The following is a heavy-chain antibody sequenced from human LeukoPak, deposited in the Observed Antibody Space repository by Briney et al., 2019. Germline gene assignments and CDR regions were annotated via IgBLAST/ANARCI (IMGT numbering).Heavy chain of an antibody. CDR3: ATHSYGYGGLHDAFDI. Sequence: SETLSLTCTVSGGSISSYYWSWIRQPPGKGLEWIGYIYYSGSTNYNPSLKSRVTISIDTSKNQFSLKLSSVTAADTDVYYCATHSYGYGGLHDAFDIWGQGTMVTVSS. V-gene: IGHV4-59*01. CDR1: GGSISSYY. CDR2: IYYSGST. D-gene: IGHD5-18*01. J-gene: IGHJ3*02.